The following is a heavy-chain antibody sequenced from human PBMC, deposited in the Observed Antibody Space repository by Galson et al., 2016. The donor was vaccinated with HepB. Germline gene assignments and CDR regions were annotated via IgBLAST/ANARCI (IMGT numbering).Heavy chain of an antibody. CDR2: IYSGGYT. D-gene: IGHD3-3*01. CDR3: ARSYYDFWSGLGY. J-gene: IGHJ4*02. V-gene: IGHV3-53*01. Sequence: SLRLSCAASGFAFRTYSMNWVRQTPGKGLEWVSVIYSGGYTYYADSVKGRFTIPRDDSKNTVYLQMNSLRAEDTAVYYCARSYYDFWSGLGYWGQGTLVTVSS. CDR1: GFAFRTYS.